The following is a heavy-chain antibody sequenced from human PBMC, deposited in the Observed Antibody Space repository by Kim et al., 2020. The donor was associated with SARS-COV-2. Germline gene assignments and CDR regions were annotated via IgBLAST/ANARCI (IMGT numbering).Heavy chain of an antibody. Sequence: SVKVSCKASGGTFSSYAISWVRQAPGQGLEWMGGIIPIFGTANYAQKFQGRVTITADKSTSTAYMELSSLRSEDTAVYYCARVSDIVVVPAAYYYYYGMDVWGQGTTVTVSS. CDR2: IIPIFGTA. J-gene: IGHJ6*02. CDR1: GGTFSSYA. CDR3: ARVSDIVVVPAAYYYYYGMDV. D-gene: IGHD2-2*01. V-gene: IGHV1-69*06.